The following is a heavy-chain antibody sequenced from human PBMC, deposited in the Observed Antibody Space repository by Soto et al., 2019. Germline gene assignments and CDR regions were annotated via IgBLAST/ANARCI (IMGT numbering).Heavy chain of an antibody. D-gene: IGHD5-12*01. V-gene: IGHV3-53*01. CDR2: IYSGGST. CDR1: GFTVSSNY. CDR3: AREGRDGYNNPDWYFDL. Sequence: ESGGGLIQPGGSLRLSCAASGFTVSSNYMSWVRQAPGKGLEWVSVIYSGGSTYYADSVKGRFTISRDNSKNTLYLQMNSLRAEDTAVYYCAREGRDGYNNPDWYFDLWGRGTLVTVSS. J-gene: IGHJ2*01.